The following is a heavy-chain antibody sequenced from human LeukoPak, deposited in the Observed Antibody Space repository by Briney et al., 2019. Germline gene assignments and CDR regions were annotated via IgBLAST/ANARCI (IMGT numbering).Heavy chain of an antibody. V-gene: IGHV3-48*03. CDR3: AKDLFQSNIVVVPAANY. J-gene: IGHJ4*02. D-gene: IGHD2-2*01. CDR2: ISSSGSTI. CDR1: GFTFSSYE. Sequence: GGSLRLSCAASGFTFSSYEMNWVRQAPGKGLEWVSYISSSGSTIYYADSVKGRFTISRDNAKNSLYLQMNSLRAEDTAVYYCAKDLFQSNIVVVPAANYWGQGTLVTVSS.